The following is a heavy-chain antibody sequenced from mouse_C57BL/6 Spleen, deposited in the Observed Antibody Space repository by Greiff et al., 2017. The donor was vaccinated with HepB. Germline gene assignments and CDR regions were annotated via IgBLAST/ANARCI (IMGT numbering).Heavy chain of an antibody. CDR3: ARGSPYWYAMDY. D-gene: IGHD6-5*01. Sequence: VHLVESGAELVKPGASVKISCKASGYAFSSYWMNWVKQRPGKGLEWIGQIYPGDGDTNYNGKFKGKATLTADKSSSTAYMQLSSLTSEDSAVYFCARGSPYWYAMDYWGQGTSVTVSS. CDR1: GYAFSSYW. V-gene: IGHV1-80*01. CDR2: IYPGDGDT. J-gene: IGHJ4*01.